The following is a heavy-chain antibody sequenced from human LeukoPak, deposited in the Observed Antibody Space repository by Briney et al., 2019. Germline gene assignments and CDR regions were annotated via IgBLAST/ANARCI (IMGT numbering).Heavy chain of an antibody. CDR1: GFTFSTYW. J-gene: IGHJ4*02. V-gene: IGHV3-7*03. CDR3: AKGSLLWFGELHLIDY. CDR2: IKQDESEK. D-gene: IGHD3-10*01. Sequence: PGGSLRLSCAASGFTFSTYWMSWVRQAPGKGLEWVANIKQDESEKYYVDSVKGRFTISRDNAKNSLYLQMNSLRAEDTAVYYCAKGSLLWFGELHLIDYWGQGTLVTVSS.